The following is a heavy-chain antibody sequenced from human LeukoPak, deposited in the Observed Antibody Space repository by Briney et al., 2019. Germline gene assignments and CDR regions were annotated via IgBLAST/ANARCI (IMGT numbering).Heavy chain of an antibody. V-gene: IGHV4-34*01. J-gene: IGHJ4*02. CDR2: INHSGST. Sequence: SETLSLTCAVYGGSFSGYYWSWIRQPPGKGLEWIGEINHSGSTNYNPSLKSRVTISVDTSKNQFSLKLSSVTAADTAVYYCARHKTFDYWGQGTLVTVSS. CDR3: ARHKTFDY. CDR1: GGSFSGYY.